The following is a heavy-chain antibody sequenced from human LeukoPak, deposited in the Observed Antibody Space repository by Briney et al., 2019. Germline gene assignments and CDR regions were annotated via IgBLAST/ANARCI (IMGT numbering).Heavy chain of an antibody. J-gene: IGHJ4*02. Sequence: GGSLRLSCAASGFTFSSYAMSWVRQAPGKGLEWVSAISGSGGSTYYADSVRGRFTISRDNSKNTLNLQMNSLRAEDTAVYYCAKDRPTYYYDSSVPYYFDYWGQGTLVTVSS. CDR1: GFTFSSYA. V-gene: IGHV3-23*01. D-gene: IGHD3-22*01. CDR2: ISGSGGST. CDR3: AKDRPTYYYDSSVPYYFDY.